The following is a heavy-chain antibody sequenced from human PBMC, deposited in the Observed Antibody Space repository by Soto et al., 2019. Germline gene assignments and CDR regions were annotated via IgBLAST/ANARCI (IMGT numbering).Heavy chain of an antibody. CDR1: GGTFSGYY. D-gene: IGHD1-26*01. CDR2: INHSGST. V-gene: IGHV4-34*08. Sequence: ETQSHTWAVYGGTFSGYYWSWIRQPPGKGLEWIGEINHSGSTNYNPSLKSRVSMSVDTSKNQFSLKLNSVTAADTAVYYCATIVGANDYWGQGTLVTVSS. CDR3: ATIVGANDY. J-gene: IGHJ4*02.